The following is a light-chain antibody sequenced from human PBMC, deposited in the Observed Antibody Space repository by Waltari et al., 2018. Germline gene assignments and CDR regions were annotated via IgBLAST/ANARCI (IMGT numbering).Light chain of an antibody. CDR3: QQYNNWPLT. Sequence: EIVMTQSPATLSVSPGERATLPCRASQSVSSNLAWYQQKPGQAPRLLIYGASTRATGIPASFSGSGSGTEFTLTISSLQSEDCAVYYCQQYNNWPLTFGQGTKVEIK. J-gene: IGKJ1*01. V-gene: IGKV3-15*01. CDR2: GAS. CDR1: QSVSSN.